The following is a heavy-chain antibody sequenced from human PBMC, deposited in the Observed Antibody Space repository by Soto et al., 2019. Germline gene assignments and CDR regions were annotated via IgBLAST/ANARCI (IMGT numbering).Heavy chain of an antibody. D-gene: IGHD2-2*01. V-gene: IGHV3-23*01. J-gene: IGHJ2*01. Sequence: EVQLLESGGGLVQPGGSLRLSCVGSGFTFINYAMNWVRQTPGKGLAWVSTISGGGDRTFDADTVKGRFTISRDNSKNTVNLQMTSLRADDTAVYYCARKVLGSTSRPDWWYFDLWGRGTLVTVSS. CDR1: GFTFINYA. CDR3: ARKVLGSTSRPDWWYFDL. CDR2: ISGGGDRT.